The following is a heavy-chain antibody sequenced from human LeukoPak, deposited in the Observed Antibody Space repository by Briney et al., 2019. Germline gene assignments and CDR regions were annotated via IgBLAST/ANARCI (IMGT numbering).Heavy chain of an antibody. V-gene: IGHV3-30*02. D-gene: IGHD3-10*01. CDR1: GFIFSSYG. J-gene: IGHJ4*02. Sequence: SGGPLRLSCAASGFIFSSYGMHWVRQAPGKGLEWVAFIRYDGSNKYYADSVKGRFTISRDNFKNTLYLQMNSLRAEDTAVYYCAKDGGGFGELPFLFDYWGQGTLVTVSS. CDR3: AKDGGGFGELPFLFDY. CDR2: IRYDGSNK.